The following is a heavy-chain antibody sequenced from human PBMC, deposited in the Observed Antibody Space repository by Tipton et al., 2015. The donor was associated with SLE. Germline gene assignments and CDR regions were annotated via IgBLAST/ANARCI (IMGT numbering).Heavy chain of an antibody. J-gene: IGHJ4*02. CDR1: GGSISNGDYY. Sequence: TLSLTCTVSGGSISNGDYYWSWIRQHPGKGLEWIGYIYYSGSTYYNPSLKSRVTISVDTSKNQFSLKLSSVTAADTAVYYCARGGEDGYNFDYWGQGTLVTVSS. V-gene: IGHV4-31*03. CDR2: IYYSGST. CDR3: ARGGEDGYNFDY. D-gene: IGHD5-24*01.